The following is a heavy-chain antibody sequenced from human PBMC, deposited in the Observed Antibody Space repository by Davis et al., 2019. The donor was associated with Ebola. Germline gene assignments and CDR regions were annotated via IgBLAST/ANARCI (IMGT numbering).Heavy chain of an antibody. CDR2: IFPGDSDT. CDR3: ARGGGIQLIPFFDP. CDR1: GYSFTSYW. D-gene: IGHD5-18*01. J-gene: IGHJ5*02. V-gene: IGHV5-51*01. Sequence: KVSCKGSGYSFTSYWIVWVRQLPGKGLECMGIIFPGDSDTRYSPSFQGQVTISADKSITTAYLQWSSLKASDTAMYYCARGGGIQLIPFFDPWGQGTLVTVSS.